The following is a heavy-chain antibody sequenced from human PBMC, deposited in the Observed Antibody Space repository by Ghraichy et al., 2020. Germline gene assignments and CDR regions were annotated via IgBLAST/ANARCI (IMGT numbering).Heavy chain of an antibody. CDR3: ARDPGPTAEYFQH. Sequence: GGSLRRSCAASGFTVSGNSMSWVRQAPGKGLEWVSVIYSGGSTNYADSVKGRFTISRDNSKNTVYLQMNSLRGEDTAMYYCARDPGPTAEYFQHWGQGTLVTVSS. V-gene: IGHV3-66*01. CDR1: GFTVSGNS. CDR2: IYSGGST. J-gene: IGHJ1*01.